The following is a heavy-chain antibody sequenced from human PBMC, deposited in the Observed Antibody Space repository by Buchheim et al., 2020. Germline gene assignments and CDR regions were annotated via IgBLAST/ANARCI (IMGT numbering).Heavy chain of an antibody. J-gene: IGHJ4*02. V-gene: IGHV3-13*04. CDR1: GFSFSSYD. CDR2: IGIGGDT. CDR3: ARWHCSGGSCYSDY. Sequence: EVQLVESGGGLVQPGGSLRLSCAPSGFSFSSYDMHWVRQITGKGLEWVSGIGIGGDTYYSGSVKGRLSVSRENAKSSMYLQMNSLRVADTALYYCARWHCSGGSCYSDYWGQGTL. D-gene: IGHD2-15*01.